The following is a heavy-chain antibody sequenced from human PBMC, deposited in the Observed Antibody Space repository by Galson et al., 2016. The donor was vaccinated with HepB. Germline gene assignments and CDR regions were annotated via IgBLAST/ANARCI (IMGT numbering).Heavy chain of an antibody. J-gene: IGHJ3*01. D-gene: IGHD3-10*01. CDR3: VRHGFQWVVQGAFDG. Sequence: SLRLSCAASGFTFLSFSMGWVRQAPGKGLEWVANIKEDGSNEDYVDSVRGRFTISRDNAKNVVYMEMNNLRVEDTAIYYCVRHGFQWVVQGAFDGWAQGTMVTVSS. CDR1: GFTFLSFS. CDR2: IKEDGSNE. V-gene: IGHV3-7*01.